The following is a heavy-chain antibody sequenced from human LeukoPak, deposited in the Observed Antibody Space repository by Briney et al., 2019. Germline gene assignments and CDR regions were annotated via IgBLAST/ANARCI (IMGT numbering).Heavy chain of an antibody. J-gene: IGHJ4*02. D-gene: IGHD6-6*01. CDR2: ISETGTTI. Sequence: MXXIRQAPXXGLXWLSYISETGTTIYYADSVKGRFTISRDNAKNSLYLQMNTLRTEDTAVYYCTNVASSSIDFWGQGTLVTVSS. CDR3: TNVASSSIDF. V-gene: IGHV3-11*01.